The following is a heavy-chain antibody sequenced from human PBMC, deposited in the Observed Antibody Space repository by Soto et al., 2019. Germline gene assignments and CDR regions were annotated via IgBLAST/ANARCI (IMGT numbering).Heavy chain of an antibody. CDR3: AREEAAAGNFDY. Sequence: ASVKVSCKASGGTFSSYAISWVRQAPGQGLEWMGGIIPIFGTANYAQKFQGRVTITADESTSTAYMELSSLRSEDTAVYYCAREEAAAGNFDYWGQGTLVTVSS. D-gene: IGHD6-13*01. CDR2: IIPIFGTA. J-gene: IGHJ4*02. V-gene: IGHV1-69*13. CDR1: GGTFSSYA.